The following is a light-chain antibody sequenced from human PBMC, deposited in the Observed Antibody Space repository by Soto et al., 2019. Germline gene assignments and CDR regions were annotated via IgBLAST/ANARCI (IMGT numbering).Light chain of an antibody. Sequence: DIQMTQSPSSLSASVGDRVTITCQASQDISNYLNWYQQKPGKAPKLLIYDASNLETGVPSRFSGSGSGTDFTFTISSLQAEDIATYYCQQYDNLPPFTFGPGTKVDI. CDR1: QDISNY. V-gene: IGKV1-33*01. CDR2: DAS. J-gene: IGKJ3*01. CDR3: QQYDNLPPFT.